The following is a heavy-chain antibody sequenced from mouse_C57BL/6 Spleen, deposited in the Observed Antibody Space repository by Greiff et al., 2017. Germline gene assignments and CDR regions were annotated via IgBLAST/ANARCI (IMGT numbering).Heavy chain of an antibody. J-gene: IGHJ3*01. CDR2: IHPNSGST. D-gene: IGHD2-2*01. CDR1: GYTFTSYW. Sequence: VQLQQPGAELVKPGASVKLSCKASGYTFTSYWMHWVKQRPGQGLEWIGMIHPNSGSTNYNEKFKSKATLTVDKSSSTAYMQLSSLTSEDSAVYYCARGDGYDGRFAYWGKGTLVTVSA. CDR3: ARGDGYDGRFAY. V-gene: IGHV1-64*01.